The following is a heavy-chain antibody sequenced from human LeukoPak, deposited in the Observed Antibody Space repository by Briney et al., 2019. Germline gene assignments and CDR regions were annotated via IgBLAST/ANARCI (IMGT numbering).Heavy chain of an antibody. CDR3: ARQDIVVVPAALDAFDT. D-gene: IGHD2-2*01. CDR2: IYYSGST. V-gene: IGHV4-30-4*01. J-gene: IGHJ3*02. Sequence: PSETLSLTCTVSGGSISSGDYYWSWIRQPPGKGLEWTGYIYYSGSTYYNPSLKSRVTISVDTSKNQYSLKLSSVTAADTAVYYCARQDIVVVPAALDAFDTWGQGTMVTVSS. CDR1: GGSISSGDYY.